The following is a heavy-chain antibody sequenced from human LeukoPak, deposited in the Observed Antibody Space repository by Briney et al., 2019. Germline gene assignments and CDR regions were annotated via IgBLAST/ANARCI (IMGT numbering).Heavy chain of an antibody. Sequence: RQSXXXGLEWXGRTYYRSKWYNDYAVSVKSRITINPDTSKNQFSLQLNSVTPEDTAVYYCARDPSATPGPFDYWGQGTLVTVSS. CDR3: ARDPSATPGPFDY. V-gene: IGHV6-1*01. CDR2: TYYRSKWYN. J-gene: IGHJ4*02. D-gene: IGHD2-15*01.